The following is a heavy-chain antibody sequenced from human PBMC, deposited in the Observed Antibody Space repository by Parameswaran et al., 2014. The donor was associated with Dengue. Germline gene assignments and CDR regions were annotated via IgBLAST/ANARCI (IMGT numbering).Heavy chain of an antibody. D-gene: IGHD2-15*01. J-gene: IGHJ5*02. CDR3: ARVLAATWWFDP. Sequence: WVRQAPGQGLEWMGGIIPIFGTANYAQKFQGRVTITADESTSTAYMELSSLRSEDTAVYYCARVLAATWWFDPWGQGTLVTVSS. CDR2: IIPIFGTA. V-gene: IGHV1-69*01.